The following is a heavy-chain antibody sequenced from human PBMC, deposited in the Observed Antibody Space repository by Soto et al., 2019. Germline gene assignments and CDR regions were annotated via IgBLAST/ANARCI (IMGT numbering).Heavy chain of an antibody. CDR1: GFTVSSNY. CDR3: ASNVAGTSPDKY. Sequence: PGGSLRLSCAASGFTVSSNYMSWVRQAPGKGLEWVSVIYSGGSTNYADSVKGRFTISRDNAKNTLYLQMNSLRAEDTAVYYCASNVAGTSPDKYWGQGTLVTVSS. V-gene: IGHV3-53*01. CDR2: IYSGGST. J-gene: IGHJ4*02. D-gene: IGHD6-19*01.